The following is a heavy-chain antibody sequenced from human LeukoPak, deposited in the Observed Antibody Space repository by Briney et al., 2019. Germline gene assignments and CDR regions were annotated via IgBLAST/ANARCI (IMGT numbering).Heavy chain of an antibody. V-gene: IGHV1-69*06. D-gene: IGHD3-10*01. Sequence: SVKVSCKASGGTFSSYAISWVRQAPGQGLEWMGGIIPIFGTANYAQKFQGRVTITADKSTSTAYMELSSLRSEDTAVYYCASTGSLVRGVTDYWGQGTLVTASS. CDR1: GGTFSSYA. J-gene: IGHJ4*02. CDR3: ASTGSLVRGVTDY. CDR2: IIPIFGTA.